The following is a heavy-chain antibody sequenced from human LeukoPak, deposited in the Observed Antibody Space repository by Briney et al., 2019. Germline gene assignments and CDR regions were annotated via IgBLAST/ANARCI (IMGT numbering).Heavy chain of an antibody. D-gene: IGHD3-16*01. V-gene: IGHV3-23*01. CDR3: VKRGSGDYFDY. CDR2: ISSSGGST. J-gene: IGHJ4*02. Sequence: GGSLRLSCAASGFTFSNYAMSWVRQAPEKGLEWVSAISSSGGSTYYADSVKGRFTISRDNSKNTLYLQMSSLRAEDTAVYYCVKRGSGDYFDYWGQGTLVTVSS. CDR1: GFTFSNYA.